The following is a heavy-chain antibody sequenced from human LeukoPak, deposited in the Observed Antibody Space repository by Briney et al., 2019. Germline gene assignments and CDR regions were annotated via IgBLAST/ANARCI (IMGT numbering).Heavy chain of an antibody. D-gene: IGHD5-24*01. V-gene: IGHV4-39*01. Sequence: PSETLSLTCTVSGGSISSSSYYWGWIRQPPGKGLECIGSIYYSGSTYYNPSLKSRVTISVDTSKNQFSLKLRSVTAADTAVYYCARLGYNYYVARYFDLWGRGTLVTVSS. CDR1: GGSISSSSYY. CDR2: IYYSGST. J-gene: IGHJ2*01. CDR3: ARLGYNYYVARYFDL.